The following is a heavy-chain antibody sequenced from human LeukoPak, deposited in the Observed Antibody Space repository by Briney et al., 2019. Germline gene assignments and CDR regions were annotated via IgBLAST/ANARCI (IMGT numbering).Heavy chain of an antibody. CDR1: GYSISSGYY. D-gene: IGHD3-10*01. V-gene: IGHV4-38-2*02. Sequence: SETLSLTCTVSGYSISSGYYWGWIRQPPGKGLEWIGSIYHSGSTYYNPSLKSRVTISVDTSKNQFSLKLSSVTAADTAVYCCARVLLNDNWFDPWGQGTLVTVSS. CDR2: IYHSGST. CDR3: ARVLLNDNWFDP. J-gene: IGHJ5*02.